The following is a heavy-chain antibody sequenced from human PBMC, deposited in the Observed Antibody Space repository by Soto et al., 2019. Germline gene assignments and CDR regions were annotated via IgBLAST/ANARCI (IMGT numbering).Heavy chain of an antibody. D-gene: IGHD6-19*01. CDR1: GFTFSSYA. Sequence: EVQLLESGGSLKQPGGALRLSCAASGFTFSSYAMSWVRQAPGKGLEWVSSISAGGDTTYYADSVKGRFTITRGNSKNTLYLQMNSLRAAYTAVYYCAKDHGYAGGWHTPYYFDSWGQGTLVTVSS. CDR2: ISAGGDTT. J-gene: IGHJ4*02. V-gene: IGHV3-23*01. CDR3: AKDHGYAGGWHTPYYFDS.